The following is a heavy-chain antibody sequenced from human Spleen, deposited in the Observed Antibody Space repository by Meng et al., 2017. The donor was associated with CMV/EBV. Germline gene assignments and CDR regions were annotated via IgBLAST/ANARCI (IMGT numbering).Heavy chain of an antibody. D-gene: IGHD1-1*01. Sequence: GESLKISCVASGFKFDDYGMSWVRQVPGKGLEWVSGINWNGVSTGNADSVKGRFTISRDNSKSSLYLQMNSLRAEDTAVYYCAKDLGDARYGNFYGMDVWGQGTTVTVSS. V-gene: IGHV3-20*04. CDR1: GFKFDDYG. J-gene: IGHJ6*02. CDR3: AKDLGDARYGNFYGMDV. CDR2: INWNGVST.